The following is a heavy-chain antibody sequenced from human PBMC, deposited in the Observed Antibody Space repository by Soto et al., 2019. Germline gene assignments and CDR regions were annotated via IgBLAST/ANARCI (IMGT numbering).Heavy chain of an antibody. Sequence: ASVKVSCKASGYTFTGYYMHWVRQAPGQGLEWMGWINPNSGGTNYAQKFQGWVTMTRDTSISTAYMELSRLRSDDTAVYYCARREGLHGWFEAPNDAFDIWGQGTMVTVSS. CDR2: INPNSGGT. J-gene: IGHJ3*02. D-gene: IGHD6-19*01. CDR1: GYTFTGYY. V-gene: IGHV1-2*04. CDR3: ARREGLHGWFEAPNDAFDI.